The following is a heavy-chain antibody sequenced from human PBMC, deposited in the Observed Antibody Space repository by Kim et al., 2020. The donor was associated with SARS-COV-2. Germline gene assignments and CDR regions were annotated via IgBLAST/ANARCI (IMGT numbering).Heavy chain of an antibody. Sequence: GGSLRLSCAASGFTFSSYAMSWVRQAPGKGLEWVSVIYSGGSSTYYADSVKGRFTISRDNSKNTLYLQMNSLRAEDTAVYYCAKDLVGGRFDYWGQGTLVTVSS. CDR2: IYSGGSST. CDR3: AKDLVGGRFDY. CDR1: GFTFSSYA. D-gene: IGHD3-10*01. J-gene: IGHJ4*02. V-gene: IGHV3-23*03.